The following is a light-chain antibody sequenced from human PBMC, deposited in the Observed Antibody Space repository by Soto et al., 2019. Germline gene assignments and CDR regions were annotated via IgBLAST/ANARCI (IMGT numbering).Light chain of an antibody. CDR1: SSDVGSYNL. CDR2: EGS. V-gene: IGLV2-23*01. Sequence: QSALTQPASVSGSPGQSITISCTGSSSDVGSYNLVSWYQQHPGKAPKLMIYEGSKRPSGVSRRFSGSKSGNTASLTIAGLHAEDEADYYCCSDAGIGSYVVFGGGTKLTVL. J-gene: IGLJ2*01. CDR3: CSDAGIGSYVV.